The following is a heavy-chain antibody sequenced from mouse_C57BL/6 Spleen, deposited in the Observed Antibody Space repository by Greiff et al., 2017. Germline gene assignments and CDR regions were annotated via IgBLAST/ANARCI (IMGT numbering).Heavy chain of an antibody. J-gene: IGHJ2*01. CDR3: ARNYDYDGDY. CDR2: IYPGDGDT. CDR1: GYAFSSSW. V-gene: IGHV1-82*01. D-gene: IGHD2-4*01. Sequence: QVQLQQSGPELVKPGASVKISCKASGYAFSSSWMNWVKQRPGKGLEWIGRIYPGDGDTNYNGKFKGKATLTADKSSSTAYMQLSSLTSENSAVSFCARNYDYDGDYWGQGTTLTVSS.